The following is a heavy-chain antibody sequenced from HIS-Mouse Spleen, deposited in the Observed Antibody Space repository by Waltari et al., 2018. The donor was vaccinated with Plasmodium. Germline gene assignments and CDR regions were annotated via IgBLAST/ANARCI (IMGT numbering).Heavy chain of an antibody. Sequence: QLQLQESGPGLVKPSETLSLTCTVSGGSISSSSYYWGWIRQPPGKGLEWIGSIYYSGSTYYTPSLKIRVTISVDTSKNQFSLKLSSVTAADTAVYYCARRGGSYYYFDYWGQGTLVTVSS. CDR2: IYYSGST. CDR3: ARRGGSYYYFDY. J-gene: IGHJ4*02. CDR1: GGSISSSSYY. D-gene: IGHD1-26*01. V-gene: IGHV4-39*01.